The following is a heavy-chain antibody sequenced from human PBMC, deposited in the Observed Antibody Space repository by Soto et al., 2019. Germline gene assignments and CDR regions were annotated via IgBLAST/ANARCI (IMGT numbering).Heavy chain of an antibody. Sequence: SETLSLTXTVSGGSISSYYWSWIRQPPGKGLEWIGYIYYSGSTNYNPSLKSRVTISVDTSKNQFSLKLSSVTAADTAVYYCARATYYDFWSGPGYYYYGMDVWGQGTTVTVSS. CDR3: ARATYYDFWSGPGYYYYGMDV. J-gene: IGHJ6*02. CDR1: GGSISSYY. V-gene: IGHV4-59*01. D-gene: IGHD3-3*01. CDR2: IYYSGST.